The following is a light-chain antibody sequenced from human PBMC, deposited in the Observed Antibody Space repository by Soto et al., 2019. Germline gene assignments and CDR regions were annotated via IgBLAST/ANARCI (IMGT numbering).Light chain of an antibody. CDR2: AAS. Sequence: DIQLTQSPSFLSASVGDRVIITCRASQGISSHLAWHQQKPGKAPTLLIYAASTLQSGVPSRFSGSGSGTEFTLTISSLLPEDFATYYCQQLKDYPLTFGGGTKVEIK. J-gene: IGKJ4*01. CDR3: QQLKDYPLT. V-gene: IGKV1-9*01. CDR1: QGISSH.